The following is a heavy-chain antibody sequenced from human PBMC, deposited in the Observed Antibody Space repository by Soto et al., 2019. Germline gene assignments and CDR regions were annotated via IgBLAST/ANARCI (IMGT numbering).Heavy chain of an antibody. CDR2: IKQDGSEK. D-gene: IGHD1-20*01. Sequence: PGGSLRLSCAASGFTFSSHWMSWVRQAPGKGLEWVANIKQDGSEKYYVDSVKGRFTISRDNAKNSLYLQMNSLRAADTAVYYGAREMYNWNDGLGYWGQGTLVTVSS. V-gene: IGHV3-7*03. J-gene: IGHJ4*02. CDR1: GFTFSSHW. CDR3: AREMYNWNDGLGY.